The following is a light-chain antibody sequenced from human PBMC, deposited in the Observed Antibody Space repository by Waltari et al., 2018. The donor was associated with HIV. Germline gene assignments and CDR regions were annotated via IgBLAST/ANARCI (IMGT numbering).Light chain of an antibody. V-gene: IGKV1-17*01. Sequence: DIPMTQSPSSLSASVGDRITITCRASQDIKSDLGWYQFKPGKVPRRLIYSASTLHGGVPSRFSAAGSGTTFRLSVNGLQPEDFATYYCLQHNSFPRTFGQGTTLDI. J-gene: IGKJ1*01. CDR1: QDIKSD. CDR2: SAS. CDR3: LQHNSFPRT.